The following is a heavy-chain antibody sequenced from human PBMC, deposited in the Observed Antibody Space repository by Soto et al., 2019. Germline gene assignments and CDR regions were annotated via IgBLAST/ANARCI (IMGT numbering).Heavy chain of an antibody. Sequence: SVKGSCKASGYTFTSYYMHWVRQAPVQGLEWMGIINPSGGSTSYAQKFQGRVTMTRDTSTSTVYMELSSLRSEDTAVYYCARDSDTYYDFWSGYGRWFDPWGQGTLVTVSS. CDR1: GYTFTSYY. CDR3: ARDSDTYYDFWSGYGRWFDP. D-gene: IGHD3-3*01. V-gene: IGHV1-46*01. CDR2: INPSGGST. J-gene: IGHJ5*02.